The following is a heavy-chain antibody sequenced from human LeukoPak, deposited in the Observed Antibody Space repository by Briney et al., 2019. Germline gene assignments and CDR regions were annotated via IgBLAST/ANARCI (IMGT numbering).Heavy chain of an antibody. V-gene: IGHV3-7*01. J-gene: IGHJ4*02. Sequence: GGSLRLSCAASGLAFSDYWMSWVRQAPGKGLEWVANIKPDGGHQNYVDSVKGRFTISRDNAKNSLYLQMNSLRAEDTAVYYCARYPLGISGYFDYWGQETLVTVSS. D-gene: IGHD7-27*01. CDR1: GLAFSDYW. CDR3: ARYPLGISGYFDY. CDR2: IKPDGGHQ.